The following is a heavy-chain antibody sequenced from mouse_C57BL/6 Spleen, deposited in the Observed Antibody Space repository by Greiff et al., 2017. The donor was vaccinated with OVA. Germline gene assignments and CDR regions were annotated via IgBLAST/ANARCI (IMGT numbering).Heavy chain of an antibody. Sequence: EVKLMESGGDLVKPGGSLKLSCAASGFTFSSYGMSWVRQTPDKRLEWVATISSGGSYTYYPDSVKGRFTISRDNAKNTLYLQMSSLKSEDTAMYYCARDDYANFDYWGQGTTLTVSS. D-gene: IGHD2-4*01. V-gene: IGHV5-6*01. CDR3: ARDDYANFDY. J-gene: IGHJ2*01. CDR1: GFTFSSYG. CDR2: ISSGGSYT.